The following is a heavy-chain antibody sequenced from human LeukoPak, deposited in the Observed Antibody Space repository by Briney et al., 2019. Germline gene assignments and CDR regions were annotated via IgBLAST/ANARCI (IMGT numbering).Heavy chain of an antibody. CDR2: IYYSGST. D-gene: IGHD3-10*01. V-gene: IGHV4-39*07. CDR1: GGSISSSSYY. J-gene: IGHJ5*02. Sequence: SETLSLTCTVSGGSISSSSYYWGWIRQPPGKGLEWIVSIYYSGSTYYNPSLKSRVTISVDTSKNQFSLKLSSVTAADTAVYYCARGAGSSGSPRDWFDPWGHGTLVTVSS. CDR3: ARGAGSSGSPRDWFDP.